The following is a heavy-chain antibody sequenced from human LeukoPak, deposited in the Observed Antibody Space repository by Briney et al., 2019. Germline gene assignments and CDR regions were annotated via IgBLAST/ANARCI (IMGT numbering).Heavy chain of an antibody. CDR1: GFTFSDYG. V-gene: IGHV3-30*02. CDR3: AKVLTSSWGYFDS. Sequence: GGSLRLSCAASGFTFSDYGMHWVRQAPGKGLEWVAFIRNDGTNKYYADSVKGRFTISRDNSKNTLYLEMNSLRAEDTAVYNCAKVLTSSWGYFDSWGQGTLVTVSS. D-gene: IGHD6-13*01. CDR2: IRNDGTNK. J-gene: IGHJ4*02.